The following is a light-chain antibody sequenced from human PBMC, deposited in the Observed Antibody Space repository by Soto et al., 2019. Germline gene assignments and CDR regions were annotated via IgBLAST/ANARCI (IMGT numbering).Light chain of an antibody. CDR2: DIS. Sequence: QSVLTQPPSASGSPGQSVTISCTGTSSDVGGYNYVSWYQQHPGKAPKLMIYDISERPSWVPDRFSGSTSGNTASLTVSGLQAEDEADYYCSSYAGSNTVIFGGGTKLTVL. V-gene: IGLV2-8*01. CDR3: SSYAGSNTVI. CDR1: SSDVGGYNY. J-gene: IGLJ2*01.